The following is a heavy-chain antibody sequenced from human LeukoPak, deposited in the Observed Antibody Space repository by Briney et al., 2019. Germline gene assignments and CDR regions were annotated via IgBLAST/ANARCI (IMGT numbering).Heavy chain of an antibody. D-gene: IGHD1-26*01. CDR3: ARVPGEMGATLAYLDY. CDR2: IKQDGSEK. CDR1: GFTFSSYW. J-gene: IGHJ4*02. V-gene: IGHV3-7*01. Sequence: PGGSLRLSCAASGFTFSSYWMSWVRQAPGKGLEWVANIKQDGSEKYYVDSVKGRFTISRDNAKNSLYLQMNSLRAEDTAVYYCARVPGEMGATLAYLDYWGQGTLVFVSS.